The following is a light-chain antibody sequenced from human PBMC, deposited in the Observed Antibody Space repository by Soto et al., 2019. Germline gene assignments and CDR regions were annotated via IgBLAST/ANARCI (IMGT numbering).Light chain of an antibody. CDR1: QSVSSY. CDR3: QQYGSSPRT. V-gene: IGKV3-20*01. J-gene: IGKJ1*01. CDR2: GAS. Sequence: VLTQYSETLSLSPGERATLSCRASQSVSSYLAWYQQKPGQAPRLLIYGASSRATGIPVRFSGSGSGTDFTLTISRLEPEDFAVYYCQQYGSSPRTFGQGTKVDIK.